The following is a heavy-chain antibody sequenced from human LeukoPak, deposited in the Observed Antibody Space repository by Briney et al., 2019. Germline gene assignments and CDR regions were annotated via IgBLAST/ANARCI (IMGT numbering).Heavy chain of an antibody. CDR2: INHSGST. CDR3: ARGPPYYDFWSGPLDI. Sequence: SETLSLTCAVYGGSFSGYYWSWIRQPPGKGLEWIGEINHSGSTNYNPSLKSRVTISVDTSKNQFSLKLSSVTAADTAVYYCARGPPYYDFWSGPLDIWGQGTMVTVSS. D-gene: IGHD3-3*01. J-gene: IGHJ3*02. V-gene: IGHV4-34*01. CDR1: GGSFSGYY.